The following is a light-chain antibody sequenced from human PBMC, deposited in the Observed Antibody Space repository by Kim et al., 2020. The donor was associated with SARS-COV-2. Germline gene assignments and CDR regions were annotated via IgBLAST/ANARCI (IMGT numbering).Light chain of an antibody. CDR1: SLRSYY. CDR3: NSRDSNDNVV. V-gene: IGLV3-19*01. Sequence: VALRQKVRITCQGDSLRSYYATWYQQKPGQAPIVVIYGKNNRPSGIPDRFSGSSSGNTASLTITGTQAGDEADYYCNSRDSNDNVVFGGGTQLTVL. J-gene: IGLJ2*01. CDR2: GKN.